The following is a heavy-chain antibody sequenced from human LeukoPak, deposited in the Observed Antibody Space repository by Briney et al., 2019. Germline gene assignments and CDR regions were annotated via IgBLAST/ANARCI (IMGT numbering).Heavy chain of an antibody. CDR1: GFTFSTYS. J-gene: IGHJ4*02. Sequence: GGSLRLSCRTSGFTFSTYSMSWVRQAPGKGLEWVGRIKSKTDGGTTDYAAPVKGRFTISRDDSKNTLYLQMNSLKTEDTAVYYCITDTFDRRYWGQGTLVTVSS. CDR3: ITDTFDRRY. V-gene: IGHV3-15*01. CDR2: IKSKTDGGTT.